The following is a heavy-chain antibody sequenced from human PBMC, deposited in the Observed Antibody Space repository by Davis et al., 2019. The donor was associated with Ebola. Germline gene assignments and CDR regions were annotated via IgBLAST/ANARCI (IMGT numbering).Heavy chain of an antibody. Sequence: PGGSLRLSCAASGFTFSSYWMSWVRQAPGKGLEWVANIKQDGSEKYYVDSVKGRFTISRDNAKNSLYLQMNSLRAEDTAVYYCARKLPRSSTSPRRTGTFDPWGQGTLVTVSS. CDR1: GFTFSSYW. CDR3: ARKLPRSSTSPRRTGTFDP. D-gene: IGHD2-2*01. CDR2: IKQDGSEK. J-gene: IGHJ5*02. V-gene: IGHV3-7*01.